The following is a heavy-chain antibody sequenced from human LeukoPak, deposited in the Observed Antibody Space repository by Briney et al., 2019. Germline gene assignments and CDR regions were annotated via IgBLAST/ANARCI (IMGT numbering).Heavy chain of an antibody. CDR2: IIPIFGTA. D-gene: IGHD3-22*01. V-gene: IGHV1-69*05. CDR3: AREGEPYYYDSSGYYTLDY. J-gene: IGHJ4*02. Sequence: ASVKVSCKASGGTFSSYAISWVRQAPGQGLEWMGRIIPIFGTANYAQTFQGRATITTDESTSTAYMELSSLRSEDTAVYYCAREGEPYYYDSSGYYTLDYWGQGTLVTVSS. CDR1: GGTFSSYA.